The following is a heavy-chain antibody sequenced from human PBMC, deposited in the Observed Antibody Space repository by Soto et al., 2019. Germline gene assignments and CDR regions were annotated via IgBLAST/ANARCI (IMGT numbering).Heavy chain of an antibody. V-gene: IGHV3-48*01. CDR3: ARDHRLDDILTGYLFDY. D-gene: IGHD3-9*01. CDR2: ISSSSSTI. Sequence: VQLVESGGGLVQPGGSLRLSCAASGFTFSSYSMNWVRQAPGKGLEWVSYISSSSSTIYYADSVKGRFTISRDNAKNSLYLQMNSLRAEDTAVYYCARDHRLDDILTGYLFDYWGQGTLVTVSS. CDR1: GFTFSSYS. J-gene: IGHJ4*02.